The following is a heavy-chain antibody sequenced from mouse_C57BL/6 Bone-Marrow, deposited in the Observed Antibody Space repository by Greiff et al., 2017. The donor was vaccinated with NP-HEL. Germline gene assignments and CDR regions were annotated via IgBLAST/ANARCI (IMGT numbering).Heavy chain of an antibody. CDR2: IDPSDSYT. J-gene: IGHJ4*01. V-gene: IGHV1-50*01. Sequence: QVQLQQPGAELVKPGASVKLSCKASGYTFTSYWMQWVKQRPGQGLEWIGEIDPSDSYTNYNQKFKGKATLTVDTSSSTAYMQLSSLTSEDSAVYYCARGGGAKAMDYGGQGTSVTVSS. CDR1: GYTFTSYW. CDR3: ARGGGAKAMDY.